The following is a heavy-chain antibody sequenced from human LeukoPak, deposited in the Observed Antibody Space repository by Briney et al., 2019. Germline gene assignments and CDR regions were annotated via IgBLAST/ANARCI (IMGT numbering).Heavy chain of an antibody. CDR2: ITSSGGTI. V-gene: IGHV3-48*03. Sequence: GGSLRLSCAASGFTFSSYEMNWVRQAPGKGLEWIPYITSSGGTIYYADSVKGRSTISRDNAKNSLYLQMNSPRAEDTAVYYCARESRESLDYWGQGTLVTVSS. CDR1: GFTFSSYE. CDR3: ARESRESLDY. J-gene: IGHJ4*02. D-gene: IGHD3-10*01.